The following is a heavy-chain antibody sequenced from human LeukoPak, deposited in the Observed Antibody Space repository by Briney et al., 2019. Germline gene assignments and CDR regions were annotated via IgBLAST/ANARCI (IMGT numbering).Heavy chain of an antibody. CDR2: IYYGGST. V-gene: IGHV4-59*08. D-gene: IGHD2-15*01. CDR1: GGSISSYY. J-gene: IGHJ6*02. CDR3: ARGGVLLRYCSGGSCYPARYYYGMDV. Sequence: SETLSLTCTVSGGSISSYYWSWIRQPPGKGLEWIGYIYYGGSTNYNPSLKSRVTISVDTSKNQFSLKLSSVTAADTAVYYCARGGVLLRYCSGGSCYPARYYYGMDVWGQGTTVTVSS.